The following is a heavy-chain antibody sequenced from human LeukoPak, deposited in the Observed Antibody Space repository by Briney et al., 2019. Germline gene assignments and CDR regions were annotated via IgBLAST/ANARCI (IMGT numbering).Heavy chain of an antibody. D-gene: IGHD5-24*01. Sequence: GESLKTSCKGSGYTFSSYWIGWVRQMPGKGLEWMGIIYPGDSDTRYSPSLQGQVTISVDTSIGTAYLQWSSLKASDTAIYYCARQNNFRLDYWGQGTLVTVSS. V-gene: IGHV5-51*01. CDR3: ARQNNFRLDY. CDR2: IYPGDSDT. J-gene: IGHJ4*02. CDR1: GYTFSSYW.